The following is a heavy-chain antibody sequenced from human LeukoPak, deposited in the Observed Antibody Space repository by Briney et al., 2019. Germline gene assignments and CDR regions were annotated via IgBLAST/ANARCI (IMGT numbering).Heavy chain of an antibody. J-gene: IGHJ6*02. CDR3: ARDLLTETRLLWFGELKYGMDV. D-gene: IGHD3-10*01. CDR1: GFTFSSYA. Sequence: PGRSLRLSCAASGFTFSSYAMHWVRQAPGKGLEWVAVISYDGSNKYYADSVKGRFTISRDNSKNTLYLQMNSLRAEDTAVYYCARDLLTETRLLWFGELKYGMDVWGQGTLVTVSS. V-gene: IGHV3-30*04. CDR2: ISYDGSNK.